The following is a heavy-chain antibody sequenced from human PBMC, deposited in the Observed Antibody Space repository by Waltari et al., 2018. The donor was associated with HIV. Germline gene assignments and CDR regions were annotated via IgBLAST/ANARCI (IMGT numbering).Heavy chain of an antibody. Sequence: QVQLQESGPGLVKPSGTLSLTCAVSGGPISSSNWWSWVRQPPGKGLEWIGEIYHSGSTNYNPSLKSRVTISVDKSKNQFSLKLSSVTAADTAVYYCARDKEGGAIAVAGTGLGYWGQGTLVTVSS. CDR3: ARDKEGGAIAVAGTGLGY. D-gene: IGHD6-19*01. J-gene: IGHJ4*02. CDR2: IYHSGST. CDR1: GGPISSSNW. V-gene: IGHV4-4*02.